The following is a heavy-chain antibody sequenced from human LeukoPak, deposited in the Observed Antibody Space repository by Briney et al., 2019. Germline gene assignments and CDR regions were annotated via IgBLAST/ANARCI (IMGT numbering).Heavy chain of an antibody. CDR1: GYTFSDYY. CDR3: ARGTRGSYSSIHD. CDR2: INPNSGGT. D-gene: IGHD1-26*01. Sequence: ASVKVSCKASGYTFSDYYIHWVRQAPGQGLAWVGWINPNSGGTDSAQKLQGRVTMTRDKSISATYMELRTLTSDDTAVYYCARGTRGSYSSIHDWGQGTLVTVSS. J-gene: IGHJ4*02. V-gene: IGHV1-2*02.